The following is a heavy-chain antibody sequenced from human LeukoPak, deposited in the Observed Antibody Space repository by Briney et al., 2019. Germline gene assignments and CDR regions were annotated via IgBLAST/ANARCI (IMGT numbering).Heavy chain of an antibody. J-gene: IGHJ4*02. CDR1: GFTFSSYS. CDR3: AKTVSQYYDFWSGYYSPFDY. Sequence: GGSLRLSCAASGFTFSSYSMNWVRQAPGKGLEWVSSISSSSSYIYYADSVKGRFTISRDNAKNSLYLQMNSLRAEDRAVYYCAKTVSQYYDFWSGYYSPFDYWGQGILVTVSS. V-gene: IGHV3-21*04. CDR2: ISSSSSYI. D-gene: IGHD3-3*01.